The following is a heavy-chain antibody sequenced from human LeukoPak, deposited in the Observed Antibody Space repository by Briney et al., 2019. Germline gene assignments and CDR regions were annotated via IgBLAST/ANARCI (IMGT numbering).Heavy chain of an antibody. J-gene: IGHJ4*02. Sequence: ASVKVSFKASGYTFTSYGISWVRQAPGQGLEWMGWISGYNSNTNYAQKLQGRVTMTTDTSTSTAYMELRSLRSDDTAVYFCARDSATGTTTFVDYWGQGTLVTVSS. CDR1: GYTFTSYG. CDR3: ARDSATGTTTFVDY. D-gene: IGHD1-1*01. CDR2: ISGYNSNT. V-gene: IGHV1-18*01.